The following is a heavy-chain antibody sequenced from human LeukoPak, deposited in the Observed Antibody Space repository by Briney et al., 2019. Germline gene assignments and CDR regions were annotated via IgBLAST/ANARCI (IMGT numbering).Heavy chain of an antibody. CDR1: GDSISRYY. V-gene: IGHV4-4*07. D-gene: IGHD5-24*01. CDR2: IYNGGII. Sequence: SETLSLTCTVSGDSISRYYWSWIRQPAGKGLEWIGRIYNGGIITYNPSLKSRVTMSIDTSNNQFSLRLRFVTAADTAVYYCARVNREMATITPWGQGTLVTVSS. J-gene: IGHJ4*02. CDR3: ARVNREMATITP.